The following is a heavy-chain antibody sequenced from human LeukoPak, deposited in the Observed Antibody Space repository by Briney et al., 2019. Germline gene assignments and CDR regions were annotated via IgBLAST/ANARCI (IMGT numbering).Heavy chain of an antibody. J-gene: IGHJ4*02. CDR2: INGDGRST. D-gene: IGHD3-10*01. Sequence: GGSLRLSCAASGFTFSSYEMNWVRQAPGKGLVWVSRINGDGRSTGYADAVKGRFTISRDNAKNTLYMQMSSLRGDDTAVYYCAREWFGMSTNYWGQGTLVSVSS. CDR1: GFTFSSYE. CDR3: AREWFGMSTNY. V-gene: IGHV3-74*01.